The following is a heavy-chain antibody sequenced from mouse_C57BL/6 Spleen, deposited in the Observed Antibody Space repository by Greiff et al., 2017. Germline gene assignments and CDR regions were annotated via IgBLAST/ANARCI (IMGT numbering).Heavy chain of an antibody. CDR1: GYAFSSYW. Sequence: QVQLQQSGAELVKPGASVKISCKASGYAFSSYWMNWVKQRPGKGLEWIGQIYPGDGDTNYNGKCNGKATLAAHKSSSTAYMQLSSLTSEDSAVYFCARQGEITKFAYWGQGTMVTVSA. V-gene: IGHV1-80*01. D-gene: IGHD1-1*01. CDR2: IYPGDGDT. J-gene: IGHJ3*01. CDR3: ARQGEITKFAY.